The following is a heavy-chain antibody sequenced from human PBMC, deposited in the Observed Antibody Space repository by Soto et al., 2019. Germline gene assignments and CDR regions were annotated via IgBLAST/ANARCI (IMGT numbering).Heavy chain of an antibody. D-gene: IGHD3-10*01. CDR1: GGSISSGSYY. J-gene: IGHJ6*02. CDR2: IYYSGST. CDR3: ATRTDYYYGSGSLGGMDV. Sequence: QVQLQESGPGLVKPSQTLSLTCTVSGGSISSGSYYWSWIRQLPGKGLEWIGYIYYSGSTYYNPSLKGPVTISVDTSKNQFSLKLNSVTAADTAVYYCATRTDYYYGSGSLGGMDVWGQGTTVTVSS. V-gene: IGHV4-31*01.